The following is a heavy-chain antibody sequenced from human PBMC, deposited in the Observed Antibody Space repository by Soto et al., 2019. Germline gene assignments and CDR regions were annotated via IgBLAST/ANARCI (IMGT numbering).Heavy chain of an antibody. V-gene: IGHV1-18*04. CDR1: GYTLTTYS. J-gene: IGHJ4*02. Sequence: QVQLVQYGAEVKRPGASVNVSCKASGYTLTTYSLSWVRQAPGQGLEWMGWISPFNGDATYAQKFQDRVTLTTDTSTSTAYMELRRLRDDDTAVYYCARVADIVLIPALDYWGRGTLVIVSS. CDR3: ARVADIVLIPALDY. D-gene: IGHD2-8*02. CDR2: ISPFNGDA.